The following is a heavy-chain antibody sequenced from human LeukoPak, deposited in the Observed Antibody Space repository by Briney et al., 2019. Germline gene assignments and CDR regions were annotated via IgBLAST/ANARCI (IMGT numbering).Heavy chain of an antibody. D-gene: IGHD4-23*01. Sequence: GGSLRLSCAASGFTFSSYGMHWVRQAPGKGLEWVALISYDGSNKYYADSVKGRFTISRDNSKNTMYLQMNSLRAEDTAVYYCAKDLSSTVVTPVAFDFWGQGTMVTVSS. CDR3: AKDLSSTVVTPVAFDF. CDR2: ISYDGSNK. CDR1: GFTFSSYG. V-gene: IGHV3-30*18. J-gene: IGHJ3*01.